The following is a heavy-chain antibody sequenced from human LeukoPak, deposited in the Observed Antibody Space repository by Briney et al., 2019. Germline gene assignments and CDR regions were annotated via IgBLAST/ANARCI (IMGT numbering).Heavy chain of an antibody. D-gene: IGHD4-11*01. CDR2: INPNSGGT. CDR3: ARAFNGYSNYYYYYYYMDV. J-gene: IGHJ6*03. CDR1: GYTFTGYY. V-gene: IGHV1-2*02. Sequence: ASVKVSCKASGYTFTGYYMHWVRQAPGQGLEWMGWINPNSGGTNYAQKFQGRVTMTRDTSISTAYMELSRLRSDDTAVYYCARAFNGYSNYYYYYYYMDVWGKGTTVTVSS.